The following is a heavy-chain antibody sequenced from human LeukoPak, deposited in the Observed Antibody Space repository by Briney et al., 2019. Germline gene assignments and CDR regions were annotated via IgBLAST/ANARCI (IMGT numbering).Heavy chain of an antibody. J-gene: IGHJ4*02. CDR2: INHSGST. Sequence: PSETLSLTCAVCGGSFSGYYWSWIRQPPGKGLEWIGEINHSGSTNYNPSLKSRVTISVDTSKNQFSLKLSSVTAADTAVYYCARAYDFWSGYSLWYWGQGTLVTVSS. CDR1: GGSFSGYY. CDR3: ARAYDFWSGYSLWY. D-gene: IGHD3-3*01. V-gene: IGHV4-34*01.